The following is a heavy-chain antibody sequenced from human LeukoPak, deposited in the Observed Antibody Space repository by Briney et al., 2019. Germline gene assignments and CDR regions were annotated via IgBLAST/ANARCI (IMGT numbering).Heavy chain of an antibody. D-gene: IGHD5-12*01. CDR2: FCGGGDST. CDR1: VLTYCDFP. Sequence: GGPLTLSCAASVLTYCDFPMIGLPRAPGEGGEWVSAFCGGGDSTSCTDSGEVLLPIPTTNSETTLYLKIRTLRAEDQAVFSCARRYGGNGAGFDYWGQGTLVTVSS. V-gene: IGHV3-23*01. CDR3: ARRYGGNGAGFDY. J-gene: IGHJ4*02.